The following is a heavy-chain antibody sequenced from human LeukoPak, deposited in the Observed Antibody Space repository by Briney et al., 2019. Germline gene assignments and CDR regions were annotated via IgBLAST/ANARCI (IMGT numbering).Heavy chain of an antibody. D-gene: IGHD2-8*01. CDR1: GGSISSGDYY. CDR3: ATLQYCANGVCYKPRSDY. Sequence: SETLSLTCTVSGGSISSGDYYWSWIRQPPGKGLEWIGYIYYSGSTYYNPSLKSRVTISVDTSKNQFSLKLSSVTAADTAVYYCATLQYCANGVCYKPRSDYWGQGTLFTVSS. V-gene: IGHV4-30-4*01. CDR2: IYYSGST. J-gene: IGHJ4*02.